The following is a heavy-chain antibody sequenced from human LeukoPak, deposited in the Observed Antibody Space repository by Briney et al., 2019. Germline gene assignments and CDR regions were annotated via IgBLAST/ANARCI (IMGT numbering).Heavy chain of an antibody. J-gene: IGHJ4*02. CDR3: AREISGYDWFDY. D-gene: IGHD5-12*01. V-gene: IGHV4-59*01. Sequence: SETLSLTCTVSGGSLSSYYWSWIRQPPGKGLEGIGYIYYSGSTNYNPSLKSRVTISVDTSKNQFSLKLSSVTAADTAVYYCAREISGYDWFDYWGQGTLVTVSS. CDR1: GGSLSSYY. CDR2: IYYSGST.